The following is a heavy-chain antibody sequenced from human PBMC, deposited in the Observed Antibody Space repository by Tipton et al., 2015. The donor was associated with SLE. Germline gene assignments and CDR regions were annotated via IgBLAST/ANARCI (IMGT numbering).Heavy chain of an antibody. CDR2: IYSGGST. D-gene: IGHD1-26*01. CDR1: GFTVSSNY. CDR3: ARELRIVGAKDWFDP. J-gene: IGHJ5*02. Sequence: SLRLSCAASGFTVSSNYMSWVRQAPGKGLEWVSVIYSGGSTYYADSVKGRFTISRDNSKNTLYLQMNSLRAEDTAVYYCARELRIVGAKDWFDPWGQGTLVTVSS. V-gene: IGHV3-53*05.